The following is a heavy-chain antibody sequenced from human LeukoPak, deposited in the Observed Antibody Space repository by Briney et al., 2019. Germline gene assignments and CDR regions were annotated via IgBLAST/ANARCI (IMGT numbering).Heavy chain of an antibody. D-gene: IGHD4-17*01. V-gene: IGHV3-21*01. CDR1: GFTFSSYA. J-gene: IGHJ6*02. CDR2: ISSSSSYI. CDR3: ARDGYGDYGMDV. Sequence: GGSLRLSCAASGFTFSSYAMSWVRQAPGKGLEWVSSISSSSSYIYYADSVKGRFTISRDNAKNSLYLQMNSLRAEDTAVYYCARDGYGDYGMDVWGQGTTVTVSS.